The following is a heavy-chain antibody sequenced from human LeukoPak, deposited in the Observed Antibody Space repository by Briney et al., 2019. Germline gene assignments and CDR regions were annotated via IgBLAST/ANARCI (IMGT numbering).Heavy chain of an antibody. V-gene: IGHV1-2*02. D-gene: IGHD3-3*01. CDR3: ARVDFWSGYFGGMDY. CDR1: GYTFTGYY. CDR2: INPNSGGT. Sequence: ASVKVSCKASGYTFTGYYMHWVRRAPGQGLEWMGWINPNSGGTNCAQKFQGRVTMTRDTSISTAYMELSRLRSDDTAVYYCARVDFWSGYFGGMDYWGQGTLVTVSS. J-gene: IGHJ4*02.